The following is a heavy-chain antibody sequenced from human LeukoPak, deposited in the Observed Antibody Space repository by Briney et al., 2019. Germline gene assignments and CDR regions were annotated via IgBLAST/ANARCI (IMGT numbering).Heavy chain of an antibody. V-gene: IGHV1-69*13. CDR3: AKDSRVTTVTTPLYCFDY. CDR1: GGTFSNCV. J-gene: IGHJ4*02. CDR2: IIPVFGTT. D-gene: IGHD4-17*01. Sequence: SVKVSCKASGGTFSNCVISWVRQAPGQGLEWMGGIIPVFGTTNYAQRFQGRLTITADESTSTAYMELSSLRSEDTAVYYCAKDSRVTTVTTPLYCFDYWGQGTLVTVSS.